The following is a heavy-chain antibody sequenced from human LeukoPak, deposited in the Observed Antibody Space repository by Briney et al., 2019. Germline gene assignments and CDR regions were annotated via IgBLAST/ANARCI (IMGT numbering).Heavy chain of an antibody. CDR3: ARDGYDSGGYYTYFQD. V-gene: IGHV4-61*02. J-gene: IGHJ4*02. CDR1: GDSISSGNYH. Sequence: SQTLSLTCSVSGDSISSGNYHSNWIRQPAWKGLDWVGRIDTSLNTDYNPSLRSRVTMPIGKSTNQFSLKLTSVHAADTGVYYCARDGYDSGGYYTYFQDWGQGTLVTVSS. CDR2: IDTSLNT. D-gene: IGHD3-22*01.